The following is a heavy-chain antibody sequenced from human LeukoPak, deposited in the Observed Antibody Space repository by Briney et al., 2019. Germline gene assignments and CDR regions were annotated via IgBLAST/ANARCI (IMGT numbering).Heavy chain of an antibody. CDR3: ATVGYDSSGYYSTPIFDY. J-gene: IGHJ4*02. V-gene: IGHV3-23*01. D-gene: IGHD3-22*01. CDR2: ISGSGGST. Sequence: PGGSLRLSCAAAGFTFSSYAMSWVRQAPGKGLEWVSAISGSGGSTYYADSVKGRFTISRDNSKNTLYLQMNSLRAEDTAVYYCATVGYDSSGYYSTPIFDYWGQGTLVTVSS. CDR1: GFTFSSYA.